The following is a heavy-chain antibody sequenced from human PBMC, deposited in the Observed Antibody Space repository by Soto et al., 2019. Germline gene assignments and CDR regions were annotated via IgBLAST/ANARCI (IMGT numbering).Heavy chain of an antibody. CDR2: IIPIFGTA. CDR3: ARSKSGVWGSYRYNFDY. V-gene: IGHV1-69*12. J-gene: IGHJ4*02. Sequence: QVQLVQSGAEVKKPGSSVKVSCKASGGTFSSYAISWVRQAPGQGLEWMGGIIPIFGTANYAQKFQGRVTITADESTRTAYMELSSLRSEDTAVYYCARSKSGVWGSYRYNFDYWGQGTLVTVSS. CDR1: GGTFSSYA. D-gene: IGHD3-16*02.